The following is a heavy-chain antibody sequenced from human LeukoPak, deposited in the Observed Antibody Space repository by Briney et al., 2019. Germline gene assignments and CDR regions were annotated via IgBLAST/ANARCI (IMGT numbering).Heavy chain of an antibody. CDR3: AKDFSGGYHYFDS. J-gene: IGHJ4*02. CDR1: GFTFSSYA. D-gene: IGHD3-22*01. Sequence: PGGSLRLSCAASGFTFSSYAMSWVRQAPGEGLEWVSVISGSGGSTYYADSAKGRFTISRDNSKNTLYLQMNSLRAEDTAVYYCAKDFSGGYHYFDSWGQGTLVTVSS. CDR2: ISGSGGST. V-gene: IGHV3-23*01.